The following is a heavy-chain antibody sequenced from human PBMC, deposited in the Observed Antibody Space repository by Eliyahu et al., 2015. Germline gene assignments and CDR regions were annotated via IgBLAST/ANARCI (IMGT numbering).Heavy chain of an antibody. J-gene: IGHJ4*02. D-gene: IGHD6-19*01. Sequence: QVQLQQWGAGLLKPSETLSLTCAVSGGSLSGYYWSWIRQPPEKGLEWLGEINQRESTAHNPSLKSRVIISVDTSKNQFSLKMNSVTVADTAVYFCARGDYSSGFFDYWGQGTLVTVSS. CDR1: GGSLSGYY. CDR3: ARGDYSSGFFDY. V-gene: IGHV4-34*01. CDR2: INQREST.